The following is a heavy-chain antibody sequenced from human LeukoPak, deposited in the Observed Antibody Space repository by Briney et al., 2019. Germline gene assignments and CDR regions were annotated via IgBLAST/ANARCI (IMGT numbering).Heavy chain of an antibody. V-gene: IGHV1-2*06. CDR1: GYTFTGYY. CDR2: INPNSGGT. D-gene: IGHD6-19*01. J-gene: IGHJ4*02. CDR3: ARVPPGQWLVERRYYFDY. Sequence: GASVKVSCKASGYTFTGYYMHWVRQAPGQGLEWMGRINPNSGGTNYAQKFQGRVTMTRDTSISTAYMELSRLRSDDTAVYYCARVPPGQWLVERRYYFDYWGQGTLVTVSS.